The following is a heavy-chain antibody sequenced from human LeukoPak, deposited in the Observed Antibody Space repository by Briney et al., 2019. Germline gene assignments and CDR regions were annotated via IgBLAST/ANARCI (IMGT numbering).Heavy chain of an antibody. D-gene: IGHD6-13*01. Sequence: GESLKISWEASGYSFTTYWIAWVRQIPGKGLEWMGIIYPSDSDTRYSPSFQGQVPISADKSISIVYLQWSSLRASDPAMYYCARQSSAGSTIYFWGQGTLVTVSS. V-gene: IGHV5-51*01. CDR1: GYSFTTYW. CDR2: IYPSDSDT. CDR3: ARQSSAGSTIYF. J-gene: IGHJ4*02.